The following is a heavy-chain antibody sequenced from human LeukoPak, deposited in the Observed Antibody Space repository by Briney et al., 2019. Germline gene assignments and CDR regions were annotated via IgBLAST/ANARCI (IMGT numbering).Heavy chain of an antibody. Sequence: SETLSLTCAVYGVSFSGYYLSWIRQPPGKGLEWIGEINHSGSTKYNPSLKSRVTISVDTSKNQFSLKLSSVTAADTAVYYCAYSTVVTRGYYWGQGTLVTVSS. CDR3: AYSTVVTRGYY. V-gene: IGHV4-34*01. CDR1: GVSFSGYY. J-gene: IGHJ4*02. CDR2: INHSGST. D-gene: IGHD4-23*01.